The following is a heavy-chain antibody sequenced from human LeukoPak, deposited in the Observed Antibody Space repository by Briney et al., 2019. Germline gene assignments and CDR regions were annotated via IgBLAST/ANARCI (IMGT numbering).Heavy chain of an antibody. CDR1: GGTFSSYA. CDR2: IVPILGTA. J-gene: IGHJ4*02. Sequence: SVKVSCKASGGTFSSYAISWVRQAPGQGLEWMGGIVPILGTANYAQKFQGRVTITADDSTGTAYMELTSLRSADTAVYYCARSQGYSYGSSYWGQGTLVTVSS. CDR3: ARSQGYSYGSSY. V-gene: IGHV1-69*13. D-gene: IGHD5-18*01.